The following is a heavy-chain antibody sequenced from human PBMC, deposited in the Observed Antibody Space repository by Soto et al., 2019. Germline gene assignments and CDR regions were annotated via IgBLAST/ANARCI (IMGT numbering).Heavy chain of an antibody. V-gene: IGHV4-4*02. CDR3: ARGSIVVVTTFDY. Sequence: SETLSLTCAVSGGSISSSNWWSWVRQPPGKGLEWIGEIYHSGSTNYNPSLKSRVTISVDKSKNQFSLKLSSVTAADTAVYYCARGSIVVVTTFDYWGQGTMVTVYS. CDR1: GGSISSSNW. D-gene: IGHD3-22*01. J-gene: IGHJ4*02. CDR2: IYHSGST.